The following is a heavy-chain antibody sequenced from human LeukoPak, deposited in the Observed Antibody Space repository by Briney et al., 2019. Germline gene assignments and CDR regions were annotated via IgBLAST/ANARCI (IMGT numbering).Heavy chain of an antibody. CDR2: IYHSGST. CDR1: GYSISSGYY. J-gene: IGHJ6*03. D-gene: IGHD2-2*01. V-gene: IGHV4-38-2*01. Sequence: SETLSLTCAVSGYSISSGYYWGWIRQPPGKGLEWIGSIYHSGSTYYNPSLKSRVTISVDTSKNQFPLKLSSVTAADTAVYYCARTDVVVPAANDPPYYYYYMDVWGKGTTVTVSS. CDR3: ARTDVVVPAANDPPYYYYYMDV.